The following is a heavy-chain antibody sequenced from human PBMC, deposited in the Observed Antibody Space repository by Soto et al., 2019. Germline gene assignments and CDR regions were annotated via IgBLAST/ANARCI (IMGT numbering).Heavy chain of an antibody. J-gene: IGHJ4*02. V-gene: IGHV4-61*01. D-gene: IGHD2-15*01. CDR3: APEFSSAHINYYDF. CDR2: VSHTGAT. Sequence: QVQLQESGPGLVQPSETLSLTCTVSGGSISLERFYWTWIRQLPGKGLEWIGYVSHTGATNCNPSLQSRVAIQVDTSRNQFSLRLRSLTAADTSFYFCAPEFSSAHINYYDFWGQGTLVPVSA. CDR1: GGSISLERFY.